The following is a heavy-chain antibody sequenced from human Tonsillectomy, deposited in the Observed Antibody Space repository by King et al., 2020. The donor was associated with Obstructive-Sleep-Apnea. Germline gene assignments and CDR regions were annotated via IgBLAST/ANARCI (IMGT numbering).Heavy chain of an antibody. Sequence: VQLVESGGALVQPGGSLRLSWAASGFTFSSYAMSWVRQAPGKGLEWVSGISSSGGSTDYADSVKGRLSISRDNSRYTLYLQMNSLRAEDTAVYYCAKASGSGNYYAFDIWGQGTMVTVSS. CDR3: AKASGSGNYYAFDI. D-gene: IGHD3-10*01. CDR1: GFTFSSYA. CDR2: ISSSGGST. J-gene: IGHJ3*02. V-gene: IGHV3-23*04.